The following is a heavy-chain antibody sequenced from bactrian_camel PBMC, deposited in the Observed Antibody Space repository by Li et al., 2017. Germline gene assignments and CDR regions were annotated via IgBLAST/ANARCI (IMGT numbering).Heavy chain of an antibody. J-gene: IGHJ4*01. CDR3: ARIKVCWSYRLPRNDEAKY. CDR1: GYTYSSVC. D-gene: IGHD3*01. CDR2: IDDEGTI. V-gene: IGHV3S1*01. Sequence: HVQLVESGGGSVQAGGSLRLTCSVSGYTYSSVCMGWLRQAPGKEREGVATIDDEGTINYADSVKGRFTISRDITKKTLYLQMDSLSPEDTAMYYCARIKVCWSYRLPRNDEAKYWGQGTQVTVS.